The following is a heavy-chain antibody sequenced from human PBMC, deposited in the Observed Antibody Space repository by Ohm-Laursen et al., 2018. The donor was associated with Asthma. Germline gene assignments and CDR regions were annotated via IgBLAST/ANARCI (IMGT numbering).Heavy chain of an antibody. Sequence: SLRLPCAASGFTFSSYSMNWVRQAPGKGLEWVSSISSSSSYIYYADSVKGRFTISRDNAKNSLYLQMNSLRAEDTAVYYCARVAGIDYYGSGSYYNFDYWGQGTLVTVSS. D-gene: IGHD3-10*01. CDR2: ISSSSSYI. V-gene: IGHV3-21*01. CDR1: GFTFSSYS. J-gene: IGHJ4*02. CDR3: ARVAGIDYYGSGSYYNFDY.